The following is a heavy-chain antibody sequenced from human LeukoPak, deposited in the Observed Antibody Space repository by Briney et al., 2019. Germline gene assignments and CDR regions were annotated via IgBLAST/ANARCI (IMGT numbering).Heavy chain of an antibody. Sequence: SETLSLTCTVSDDSISSGVYYWTWIRQHPGKGLEWIGYIHYSGSTYYNPSLKSRVTISVDTSKNQFSLKLSSVTAADTAVYYCARHQRGITFGGVIAYFDYWGQGTLVTVSS. CDR3: ARHQRGITFGGVIAYFDY. J-gene: IGHJ4*02. CDR1: DDSISSGVYY. V-gene: IGHV4-39*01. CDR2: IHYSGST. D-gene: IGHD3-16*02.